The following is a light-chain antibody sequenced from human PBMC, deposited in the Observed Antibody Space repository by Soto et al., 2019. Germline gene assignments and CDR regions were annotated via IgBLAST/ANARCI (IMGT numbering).Light chain of an antibody. CDR1: QSVSNNY. J-gene: IGKJ5*01. CDR2: GAS. Sequence: VVWTQSRGTLSLSPGERATLFCRAGQSVSNNYLAWYQHRPGQAPRLLIYGASSRATGIPDRFSGSGSGTDFPLTISRLQPADFAVYYCQQYGTSPTFGQGTRLDIK. V-gene: IGKV3-20*01. CDR3: QQYGTSPT.